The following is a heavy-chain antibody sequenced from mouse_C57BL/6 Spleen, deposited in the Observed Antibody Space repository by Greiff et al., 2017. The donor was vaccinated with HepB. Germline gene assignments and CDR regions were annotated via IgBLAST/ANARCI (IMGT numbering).Heavy chain of an antibody. Sequence: EVQLQQSGAELVRPGASVKLSCTASGFNIKDDYMHWVKQRPEQGLEWIGWIDPENGDTEYASKFQGKATITADTSSNTAYLQLSSLTSEATAVYYFPTRPSSGSSYGFAYWGQGTLVTVSA. CDR3: PTRPSSGSSYGFAY. J-gene: IGHJ3*01. CDR2: IDPENGDT. V-gene: IGHV14-4*01. CDR1: GFNIKDDY. D-gene: IGHD1-1*01.